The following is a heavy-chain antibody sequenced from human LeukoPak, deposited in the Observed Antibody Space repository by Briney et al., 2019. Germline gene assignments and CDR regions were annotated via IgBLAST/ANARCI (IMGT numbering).Heavy chain of an antibody. CDR3: ARRAGSGSFYESFDY. D-gene: IGHD3-10*01. Sequence: SETLSLTCTVSGGSISSSNYYWGWIRQPPGKGLEWIGSIYYSGSTSYNPSLKSRVTISVDTSKNQFSLKLSSVTAADTAVYYCARRAGSGSFYESFDYWGQGTLVTVSS. J-gene: IGHJ4*02. V-gene: IGHV4-39*01. CDR2: IYYSGST. CDR1: GGSISSSNYY.